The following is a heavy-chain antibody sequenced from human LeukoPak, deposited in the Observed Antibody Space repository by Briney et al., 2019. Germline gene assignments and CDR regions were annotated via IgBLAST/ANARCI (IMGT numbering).Heavy chain of an antibody. D-gene: IGHD1-26*01. CDR1: GFTFSDHY. V-gene: IGHV3-72*01. CDR2: IRDKANCYTT. CDR3: ARERWRSGSYHDAFDV. Sequence: PGGSLRLSCAASGFTFSDHYMQWVRRAPGKGLEWVGRIRDKANCYTTEYAASVKGRFTISRDDSKSSMYLQMNSLKTEDTAVYYCARERWRSGSYHDAFDVWGQGTMVTVSS. J-gene: IGHJ3*01.